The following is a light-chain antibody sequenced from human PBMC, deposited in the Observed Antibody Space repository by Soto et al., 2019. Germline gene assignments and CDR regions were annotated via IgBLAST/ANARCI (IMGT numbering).Light chain of an antibody. V-gene: IGKV1-5*01. CDR3: EEYITAPLT. CDR2: DAS. Sequence: DIQMTQSPSTLSASVGDRVTITCRASQSINNWLAWYQQKPGKAPKFLIYDASNLERGVPSRFSACVKGSELVLAIGSMQPDNVATDPGEEYITAPLTFVGVAKV. CDR1: QSINNW. J-gene: IGKJ4*01.